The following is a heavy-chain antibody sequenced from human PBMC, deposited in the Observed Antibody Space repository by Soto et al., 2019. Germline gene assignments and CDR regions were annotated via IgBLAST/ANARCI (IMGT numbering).Heavy chain of an antibody. V-gene: IGHV1-18*01. CDR2: ISAYNGNT. J-gene: IGHJ3*02. Sequence: ASVKVSCKASCYTFTSYGISWVRQAPGQGLEWMGWISAYNGNTNYAQELQGRVTMTTDTSTSTAYMELRSLRSDDTAVYYCARAPEYPYYYDSSGYSAHFDIWGQGTMVTVSS. CDR1: CYTFTSYG. D-gene: IGHD3-22*01. CDR3: ARAPEYPYYYDSSGYSAHFDI.